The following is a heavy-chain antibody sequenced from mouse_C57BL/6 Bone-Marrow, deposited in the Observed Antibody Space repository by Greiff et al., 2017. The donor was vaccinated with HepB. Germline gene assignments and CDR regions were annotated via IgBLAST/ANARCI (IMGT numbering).Heavy chain of an antibody. CDR3: ARPYDGYYMDY. J-gene: IGHJ4*01. Sequence: QVQLQQPGAELVMPGASVKLSCKASGYTFTSYWMHWVKQRPGQGLEWIGEIDPSDSYTNYNQKFKGKSTLTVDKSSSTASMQLSSLTSEDSAVYYCARPYDGYYMDYWGQGTSVTVSS. V-gene: IGHV1-69*01. CDR2: IDPSDSYT. CDR1: GYTFTSYW. D-gene: IGHD2-3*01.